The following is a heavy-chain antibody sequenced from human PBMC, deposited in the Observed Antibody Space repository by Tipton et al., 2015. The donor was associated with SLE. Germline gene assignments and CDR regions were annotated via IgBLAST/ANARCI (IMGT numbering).Heavy chain of an antibody. CDR3: GRGGSLLNWNYGGHFDL. J-gene: IGHJ2*01. D-gene: IGHD1-7*01. Sequence: TLSLTCTVSGGSISDYYWSWIRQTAGKGLEWIGRISTTGSTNYSPSLKSRVTISLDTSKNQFSLKLTSLTAADTAVYYCGRGGSLLNWNYGGHFDLWGRGTLVTVSS. CDR2: ISTTGST. CDR1: GGSISDYY. V-gene: IGHV4-4*07.